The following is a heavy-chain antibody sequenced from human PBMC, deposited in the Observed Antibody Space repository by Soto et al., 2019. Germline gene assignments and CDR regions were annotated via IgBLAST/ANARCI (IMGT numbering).Heavy chain of an antibody. V-gene: IGHV4-39*01. J-gene: IGHJ4*02. Sequence: SETLSLTCTVSGGSISSSGSYWGWVRQPPGKGLEWIVSFYYTGSTYSNYYNPSLKSRVTISVDTPKVQFSLNLRSVTAADTAVYYCASPRQGNYDFLSGSSALDYWSQGTLVTVSS. CDR3: ASPRQGNYDFLSGSSALDY. CDR2: FYYTGSTYSN. D-gene: IGHD3-3*01. CDR1: GGSISSSGSY.